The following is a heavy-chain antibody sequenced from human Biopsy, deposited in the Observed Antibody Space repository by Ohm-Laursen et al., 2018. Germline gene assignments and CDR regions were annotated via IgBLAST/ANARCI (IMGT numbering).Heavy chain of an antibody. Sequence: SDTLSLTWTVSGGSISSYYWSWIRQPPGKGLEWIGYIYYTGSTNYNPSLKSRVTISVDTSMNHLSLRLTSVTAADTAVYYCAKHGSGWTGDDAFHIWGQGTMVTVSS. CDR2: IYYTGST. V-gene: IGHV4-59*08. D-gene: IGHD6-19*01. J-gene: IGHJ3*02. CDR1: GGSISSYY. CDR3: AKHGSGWTGDDAFHI.